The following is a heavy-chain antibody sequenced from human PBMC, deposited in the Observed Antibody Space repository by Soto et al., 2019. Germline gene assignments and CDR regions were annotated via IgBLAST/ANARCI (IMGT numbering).Heavy chain of an antibody. Sequence: EVQLVESGGGLVQPGGSLRLSCAPSGFMFGNYWMSWVRQAPGKGLEWVANIKQDGSEKYYVDSVKGRFTISRDNAKNSLYLQMTSLGADDTAVYYCARDSPFDASSGYLEYWGQGTLVTVSS. J-gene: IGHJ4*02. CDR1: GFMFGNYW. D-gene: IGHD3-22*01. CDR3: ARDSPFDASSGYLEY. CDR2: IKQDGSEK. V-gene: IGHV3-7*01.